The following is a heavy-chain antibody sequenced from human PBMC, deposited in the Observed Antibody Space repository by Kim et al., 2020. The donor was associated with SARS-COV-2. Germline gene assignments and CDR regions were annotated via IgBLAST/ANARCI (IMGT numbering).Heavy chain of an antibody. Sequence: PALKSRVTISVDTSKNQFALKLSSVTAADTAVYYCARANRAAAGNGWFDPWGQGTLVTVSS. V-gene: IGHV4-31*02. D-gene: IGHD6-13*01. CDR3: ARANRAAAGNGWFDP. J-gene: IGHJ5*02.